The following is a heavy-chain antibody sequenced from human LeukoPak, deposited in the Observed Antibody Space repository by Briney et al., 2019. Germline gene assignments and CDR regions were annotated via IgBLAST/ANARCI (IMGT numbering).Heavy chain of an antibody. CDR2: ISGRGDNT. J-gene: IGHJ5*02. V-gene: IGHV3-23*01. Sequence: GGSLRLSCAASGFAFNNYAMSWVRQAPGNGLEWVSAISGRGDNTYYADSVKGRFTISRDNSKNTLYLQMNNLRADDTAVYYCATSPTFDPWGQGTLVTVSS. CDR1: GFAFNNYA. CDR3: ATSPTFDP.